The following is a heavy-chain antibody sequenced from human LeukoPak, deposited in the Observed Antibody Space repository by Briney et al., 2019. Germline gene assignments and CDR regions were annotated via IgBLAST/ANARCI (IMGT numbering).Heavy chain of an antibody. D-gene: IGHD6-19*01. Sequence: SETMSLTCTVSGYSISSGYHWGWIRQPPGKGLEWIGTIYHSGSTYYNPSLKSRVTISVDTSKNQFSLKLSSVTAADTAVYYCARDRGGSSGFYYFDYWGQGTLVTVSS. CDR1: GYSISSGYH. CDR3: ARDRGGSSGFYYFDY. CDR2: IYHSGST. V-gene: IGHV4-38-2*02. J-gene: IGHJ4*02.